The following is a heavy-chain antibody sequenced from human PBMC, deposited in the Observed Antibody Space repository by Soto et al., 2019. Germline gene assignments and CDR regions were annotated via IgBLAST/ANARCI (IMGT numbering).Heavy chain of an antibody. J-gene: IGHJ5*02. CDR2: IWYDGSNK. V-gene: IGHV3-33*01. D-gene: IGHD2-2*01. CDR3: ASDLGCSSTSCEEVWFDP. Sequence: GGSLRLSCAASGVSFSVYGMHWVRQAPGKGLEGVAIIWYDGSNKYYADSVKGRFTISRDNSKNTLYLQMNSLRAEDTGIYYCASDLGCSSTSCEEVWFDPWGQGTLVTVSS. CDR1: GVSFSVYG.